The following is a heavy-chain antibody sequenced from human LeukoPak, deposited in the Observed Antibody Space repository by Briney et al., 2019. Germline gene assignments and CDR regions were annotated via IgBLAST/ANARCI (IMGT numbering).Heavy chain of an antibody. D-gene: IGHD2-15*01. CDR2: INSDGSST. CDR3: ATCSGGSCYSWPY. CDR1: GFTFSSYW. Sequence: GGSLRLSCAASGFTFSSYWMHWVRQAPGKGLVWVSRINSDGSSTTHADSVKGRFTISRDNAKNTLYLQMNSLRAEDTAVYYCATCSGGSCYSWPYWGQGTLDTVSS. V-gene: IGHV3-74*01. J-gene: IGHJ4*02.